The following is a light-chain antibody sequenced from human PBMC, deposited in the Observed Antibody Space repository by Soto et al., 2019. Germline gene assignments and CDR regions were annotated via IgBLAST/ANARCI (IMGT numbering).Light chain of an antibody. CDR2: GAS. CDR1: QSVSSSY. V-gene: IGKV3-20*01. CDR3: QQYGSSPWT. Sequence: EIVLTQSPGTLFLSPGERATLSCRASQSVSSSYLAWYQQKRGQGPRLLIYGASSRDTGIPDRFSGSGSGTDFTLTFSGLEPEDFAVYYCQQYGSSPWTFGQGTKVDIK. J-gene: IGKJ1*01.